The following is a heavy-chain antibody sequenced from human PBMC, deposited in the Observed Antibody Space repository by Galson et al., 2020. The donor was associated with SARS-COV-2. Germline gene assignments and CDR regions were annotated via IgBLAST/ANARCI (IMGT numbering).Heavy chain of an antibody. J-gene: IGHJ6*02. Sequence: SGPTLVKPTQTLTLTCTFSGFSLSTSGMRVSWIPQPPGKALEWLARIDWDDDKFYSTSLKTRLTISKDTSKNQVVLTMTNMDPVDTATYYCARELYEMLAGYDYGMDVGGQGTTVTVSS. CDR2: IDWDDDK. CDR1: GFSLSTSGMR. D-gene: IGHD3-9*01. V-gene: IGHV2-70*04. CDR3: ARELYEMLAGYDYGMDV.